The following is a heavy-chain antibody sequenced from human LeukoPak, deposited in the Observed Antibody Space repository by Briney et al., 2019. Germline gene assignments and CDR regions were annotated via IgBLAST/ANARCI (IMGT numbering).Heavy chain of an antibody. CDR2: IYYSGCT. Sequence: SSETLSLTCTVSGGSISSYYWSWIRQPPGKGLEWIGYIYYSGCTNYNRSLKSRVTISVDTSKNQFSLKLSSVNAADTAVYYCARDLTYYYDSSGYYNWFDPWGQGTLVTVSS. J-gene: IGHJ5*02. D-gene: IGHD3-22*01. CDR3: ARDLTYYYDSSGYYNWFDP. V-gene: IGHV4-59*01. CDR1: GGSISSYY.